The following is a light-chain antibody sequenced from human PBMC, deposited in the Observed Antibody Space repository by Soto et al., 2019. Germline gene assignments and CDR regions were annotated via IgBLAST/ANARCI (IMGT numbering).Light chain of an antibody. CDR1: QSISSY. CDR2: AGS. Sequence: IQMTQSPSSLSASVGDRVTITCRASQSISSYLNWYQQKPGKAPKLLIYAGSSLQSGVPSRFSGSGSGKISSLTIAGLQREDLGHYYCNQSAGTPPLTFGGGTKVDIK. V-gene: IGKV1-39*01. CDR3: NQSAGTPPLT. J-gene: IGKJ4*01.